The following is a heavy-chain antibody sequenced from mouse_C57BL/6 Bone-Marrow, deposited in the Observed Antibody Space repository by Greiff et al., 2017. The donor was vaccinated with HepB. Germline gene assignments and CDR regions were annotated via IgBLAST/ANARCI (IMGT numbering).Heavy chain of an antibody. Sequence: VQLQQSGAELVRPGTSVKVSCKASGYAFTNYLIEWVKQRPGQGLEWIGVINPGSGGTNYNEKFKGKATLTADKSSSTAYMQLSSLTSEDSAVYFCARSRDYERDYWGQGTTLTVSS. CDR3: ARSRDYERDY. CDR2: INPGSGGT. J-gene: IGHJ2*01. CDR1: GYAFTNYL. V-gene: IGHV1-54*01. D-gene: IGHD2-4*01.